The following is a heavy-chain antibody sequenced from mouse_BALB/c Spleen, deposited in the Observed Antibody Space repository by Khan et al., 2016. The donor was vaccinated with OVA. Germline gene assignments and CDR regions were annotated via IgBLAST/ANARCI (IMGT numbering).Heavy chain of an antibody. CDR2: ISPGSGDT. D-gene: IGHD1-2*01. V-gene: IGHV1-77*01. J-gene: IGHJ3*01. CDR3: ARRNYFGYTFAY. Sequence: QVQLQQSGAELARPGASVKLSCKASGYTFTDYYINWVKQRTGQGLEWIGEISPGSGDTYYNKKFKGKATLTADKSSSTAYMQCNSLTSEASAVYFCARRNYFGYTFAYWGQGTLVTVSA. CDR1: GYTFTDYY.